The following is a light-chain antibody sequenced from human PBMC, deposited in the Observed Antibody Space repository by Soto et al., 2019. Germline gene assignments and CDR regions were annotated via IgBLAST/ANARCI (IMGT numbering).Light chain of an antibody. Sequence: EILMTQSPATLSVSPGDRVTLSCRASQSVSSNLAWYQQKPGQAHRLLIYGASTRATGIPARFSGSGSGTEFTLTISGLQSEDFAVYYCRQYNNWPLTFGGGTKVEIK. CDR3: RQYNNWPLT. CDR2: GAS. CDR1: QSVSSN. J-gene: IGKJ4*01. V-gene: IGKV3-15*01.